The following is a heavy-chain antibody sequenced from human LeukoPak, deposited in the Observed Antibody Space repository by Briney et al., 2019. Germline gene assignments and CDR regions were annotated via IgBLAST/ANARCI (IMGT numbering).Heavy chain of an antibody. CDR3: LRDHRVGRSCFCYS. CDR1: GFAFSTYF. D-gene: IGHD3-3*01. J-gene: IGHJ4*02. Sequence: GGSLRPSCSVSGFAFSTYFLDWVRQAPGKGLECVSAITGSGGSTYYADSVKGRFTISRDNSKNTLYLQMSSPRAEDTAVYYCLRDHRVGRSCFCYSWGQGTLVTVSS. CDR2: ITGSGGST. V-gene: IGHV3-64D*06.